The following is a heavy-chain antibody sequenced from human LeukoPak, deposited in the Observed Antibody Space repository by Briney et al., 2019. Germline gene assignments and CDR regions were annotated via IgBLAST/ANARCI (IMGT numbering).Heavy chain of an antibody. V-gene: IGHV4-59*08. D-gene: IGHD5-18*01. Sequence: PSETLSLTCTVSGGSISSYYWSWIRQPPGKGLEWIGYIYYSGSTNYNPSLKSRVTISVDTSKNQFSLKLSSVTAADTAVYYCARRRRRGIQLFDYWGQGTLVTVSS. CDR1: GGSISSYY. CDR2: IYYSGST. CDR3: ARRRRRGIQLFDY. J-gene: IGHJ4*02.